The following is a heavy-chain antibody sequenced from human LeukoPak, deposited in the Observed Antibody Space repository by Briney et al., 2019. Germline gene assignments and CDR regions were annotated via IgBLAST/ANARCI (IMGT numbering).Heavy chain of an antibody. J-gene: IGHJ4*02. Sequence: ASVKVSCKASGGTFSSYAISWVRQAPGQGLEWMGGIIPIFGTANYAQKFQGRVTITADESTSTAYMELSSLRSEDTAVYYCARGYCSSTSCSYFDYWGQGTLVTVSS. D-gene: IGHD2-2*01. CDR2: IIPIFGTA. CDR3: ARGYCSSTSCSYFDY. CDR1: GGTFSSYA. V-gene: IGHV1-69*13.